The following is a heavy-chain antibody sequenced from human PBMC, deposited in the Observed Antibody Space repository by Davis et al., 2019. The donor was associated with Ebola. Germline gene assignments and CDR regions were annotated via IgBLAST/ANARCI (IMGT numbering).Heavy chain of an antibody. D-gene: IGHD3-22*01. V-gene: IGHV4-38-2*02. J-gene: IGHJ6*02. CDR3: ARDPIYYDSSGYYPSYYYYGMDV. CDR1: GYSISSGYY. CDR2: IYHSGST. Sequence: MPSETLSLTCTVSGYSISSGYYWGWIRQPPGKGLEWIGSIYHSGSTYYNPSLKSRVTISVDTSKNQFSLKLSSVTAADTAVYYCARDPIYYDSSGYYPSYYYYGMDVWGQGTTVTVSS.